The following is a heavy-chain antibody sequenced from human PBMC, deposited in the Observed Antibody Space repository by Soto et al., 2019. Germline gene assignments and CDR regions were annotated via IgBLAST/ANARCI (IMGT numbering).Heavy chain of an antibody. V-gene: IGHV1-69*13. Sequence: SSVKVSCKASGGTFSSYAISWVRQAPGQGLEWMGGIIPIFGTANYAQKFQGRVTITADESKNTLYLQMNSLRAEDTAVFYCARSYGGNSRSHHYFDYWGQGTLVTVS. D-gene: IGHD4-17*01. CDR2: IIPIFGTA. J-gene: IGHJ4*02. CDR3: ARSYGGNSRSHHYFDY. CDR1: GGTFSSYA.